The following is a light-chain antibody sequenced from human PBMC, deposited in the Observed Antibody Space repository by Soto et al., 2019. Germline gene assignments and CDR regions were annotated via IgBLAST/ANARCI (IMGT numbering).Light chain of an antibody. CDR1: QSVSRY. V-gene: IGKV3-11*01. CDR3: QQRRDWPLT. J-gene: IGKJ4*01. Sequence: EIVLTQSPATLSLSPGERATLSCRASQSVSRYLAWYQQKPGQAPRLLIYDASNRATSVPARFSGSGSGTDFTLTISSLEPEDFAVYYCQQRRDWPLTFGGGTKVEIK. CDR2: DAS.